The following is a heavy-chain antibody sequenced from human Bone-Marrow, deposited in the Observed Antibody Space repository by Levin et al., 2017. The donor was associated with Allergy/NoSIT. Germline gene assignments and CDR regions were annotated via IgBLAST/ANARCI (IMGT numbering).Heavy chain of an antibody. Sequence: SETLSLTCTVSGGSISSGGYHWSWIRQHAGKGLEWIGYIYYSGSTYYNPSLKSRAIISLDTSKHQFSLKVTSATAADAAVYYCAREDGSTFDSWGQGTLVTVSS. CDR1: GGSISSGGYH. V-gene: IGHV4-31*03. CDR3: AREDGSTFDS. J-gene: IGHJ4*02. D-gene: IGHD5-24*01. CDR2: IYYSGST.